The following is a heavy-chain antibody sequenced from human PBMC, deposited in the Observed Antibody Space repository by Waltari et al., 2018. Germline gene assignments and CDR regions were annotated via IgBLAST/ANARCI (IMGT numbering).Heavy chain of an antibody. CDR1: GFTFSSYA. D-gene: IGHD6-13*01. CDR2: IYSGGST. Sequence: EVQLLESGGGLVQPGGSLRLSCAASGFTFSSYAMSWVRQAPGKGLEWVSVIYSGGSTYYADSVKGRFTISRDNSKNTLYLQMNSLRAEDTAVYYCARDLSAFPLAAAVLYYFDYWGQGTLVTVSS. CDR3: ARDLSAFPLAAAVLYYFDY. V-gene: IGHV3-23*03. J-gene: IGHJ4*02.